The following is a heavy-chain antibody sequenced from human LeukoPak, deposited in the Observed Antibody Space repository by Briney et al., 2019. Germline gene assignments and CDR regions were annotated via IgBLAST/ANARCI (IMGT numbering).Heavy chain of an antibody. CDR1: GYTFTSYG. Sequence: GASVKVSCKASGYTFTSYGISWVRQAPGQGLEWMGWISAYNGNTNYAQKLQGRVTMTTDTSTSTAYMELRSLRSDDTAVYYCARSSGGLWFGELNTYAPFDYWGQGTLVTVSS. D-gene: IGHD3-10*01. V-gene: IGHV1-18*01. CDR3: ARSSGGLWFGELNTYAPFDY. J-gene: IGHJ4*02. CDR2: ISAYNGNT.